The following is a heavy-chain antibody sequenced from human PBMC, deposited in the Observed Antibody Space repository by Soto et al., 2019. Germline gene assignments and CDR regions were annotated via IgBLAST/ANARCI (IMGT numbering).Heavy chain of an antibody. D-gene: IGHD2-2*01. CDR3: AREENFIDGISSSEYCQR. CDR2: VNPSGGST. CDR1: GYIFTAYS. J-gene: IGHJ1*01. V-gene: IGHV1-46*01. Sequence: PSVKVSCKASGYIFTAYSMHWVRRAPGQGLQGMGVVNPSGGSTNYAQKFQGRITLTRDTSRNTFYMDLSSLTSEDTAVYYCAREENFIDGISSSEYCQRWGQGTLVTAPS.